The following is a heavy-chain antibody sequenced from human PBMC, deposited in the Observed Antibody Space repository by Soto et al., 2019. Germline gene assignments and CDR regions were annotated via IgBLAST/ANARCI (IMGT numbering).Heavy chain of an antibody. J-gene: IGHJ4*02. CDR1: GGSISNSY. CDR2: IFYSGST. D-gene: IGHD3-16*01. CDR3: ARFSAFTNTYTTFYYFDF. V-gene: IGHV4-59*01. Sequence: ASETLSLTCNVSGGSISNSYWSWIRQPPGKGLEWIGHIFYSGSTNYNPSLKSRLTIFLDTSKNQFSLKLRSVTAADTAVYYCARFSAFTNTYTTFYYFDFWGQGTLVTVSS.